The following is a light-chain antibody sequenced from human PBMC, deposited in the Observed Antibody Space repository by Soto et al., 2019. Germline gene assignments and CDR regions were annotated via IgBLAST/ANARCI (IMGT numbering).Light chain of an antibody. CDR2: EDN. CDR3: QSYDSNNHWV. CDR1: SGSIASNY. Sequence: NFMLTQPHSVSESPGKTVTISCTRSSGSIASNYVQWYQQRPGSSPTTVIYEDNQRPSGVPDRFSGSIDSSSNSASLTISGLKTEDEADYYCQSYDSNNHWVFGGGTKPPS. V-gene: IGLV6-57*01. J-gene: IGLJ3*02.